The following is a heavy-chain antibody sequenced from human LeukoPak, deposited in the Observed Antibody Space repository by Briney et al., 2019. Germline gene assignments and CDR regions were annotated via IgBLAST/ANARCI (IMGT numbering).Heavy chain of an antibody. Sequence: GGSLRLSYAASGFTFDYYTMYWVRQGPGKGLEWVSLISMDGTNIHYADSVKGRFTISRDNSKNSLYLQMNNLRTEDTALYYCAKARRRGYAYGSIEHWGQGTQVTVSS. CDR3: AKARRRGYAYGSIEH. J-gene: IGHJ4*02. V-gene: IGHV3-43*01. CDR2: ISMDGTNI. D-gene: IGHD3-10*01. CDR1: GFTFDYYT.